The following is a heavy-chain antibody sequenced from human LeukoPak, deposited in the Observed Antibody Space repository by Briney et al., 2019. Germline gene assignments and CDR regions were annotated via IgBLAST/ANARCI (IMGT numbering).Heavy chain of an antibody. Sequence: SETLSLTCTVSGGSISSYYWSWIRQPAGKGLEWIGRIYTSGSTNYNPSLKSRVTMSVDTSKNQFSLKLSSVTAADTAVYYCARGHPITIFGVVPDRASDIWGQGTMVTVSS. CDR1: GGSISSYY. CDR2: IYTSGST. V-gene: IGHV4-4*07. J-gene: IGHJ3*02. CDR3: ARGHPITIFGVVPDRASDI. D-gene: IGHD3-3*01.